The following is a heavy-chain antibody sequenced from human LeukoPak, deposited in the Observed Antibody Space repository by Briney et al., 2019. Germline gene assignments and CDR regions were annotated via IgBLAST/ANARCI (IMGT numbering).Heavy chain of an antibody. CDR2: ISSSGSTI. J-gene: IGHJ4*02. D-gene: IGHD3-22*01. CDR3: ARDRMDSSGYYQFFFDY. Sequence: GGSLRLSCAASGFTFSDYYMSWIRQAPGKGLEWVSYISSSGSTIYYTDSVRGRFTISRDNAKNSLYLQMNSLRAEDTAVYYCARDRMDSSGYYQFFFDYWGQGTLVTVSS. CDR1: GFTFSDYY. V-gene: IGHV3-11*01.